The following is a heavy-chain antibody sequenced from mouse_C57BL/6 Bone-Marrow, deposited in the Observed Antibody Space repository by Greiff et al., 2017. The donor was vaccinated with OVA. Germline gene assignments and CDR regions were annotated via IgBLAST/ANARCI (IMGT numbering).Heavy chain of an antibody. CDR2: IDPSDSYT. Sequence: VQLQQPGAELVKPGASVKLSCKASGYTFTSYWMQWVKQRPGQGLEWIGEIDPSDSYTNYNQKFKGKATLTVDTSSSTAYMQLSSLTSEDSAVYYCASGAVVSMDYWGQGTSVTASS. D-gene: IGHD1-1*01. V-gene: IGHV1-50*01. CDR1: GYTFTSYW. J-gene: IGHJ4*01. CDR3: ASGAVVSMDY.